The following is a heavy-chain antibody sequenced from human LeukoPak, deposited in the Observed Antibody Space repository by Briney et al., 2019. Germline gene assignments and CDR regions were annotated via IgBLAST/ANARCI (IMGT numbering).Heavy chain of an antibody. Sequence: GRYLRLSCAASGFTFSSYGMHWVRQAPGKGLEWVAVISYDGSNKYYADSVKGRFTISRDNSKNTLYLQMNSLRAEDTAVYYCAKDPRWLPTYYYGMDVWGQGTTVTVSS. CDR1: GFTFSSYG. CDR2: ISYDGSNK. D-gene: IGHD5-12*01. V-gene: IGHV3-30*18. CDR3: AKDPRWLPTYYYGMDV. J-gene: IGHJ6*02.